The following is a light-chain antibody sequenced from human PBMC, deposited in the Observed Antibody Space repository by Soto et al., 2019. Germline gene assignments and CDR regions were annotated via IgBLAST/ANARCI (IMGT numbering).Light chain of an antibody. J-gene: IGLJ2*01. CDR3: QAWDSSTVV. CDR1: KLGDRY. V-gene: IGLV3-1*01. Sequence: SYELTQPPSVSVSPGQTASIACSGDKLGDRYVCWYQQKPGQSPVLVIYQDTKRPSGIPERFSGSNSGNTATLTISGTQAMDEADYFCQAWDSSTVVFGGGTQLTVL. CDR2: QDT.